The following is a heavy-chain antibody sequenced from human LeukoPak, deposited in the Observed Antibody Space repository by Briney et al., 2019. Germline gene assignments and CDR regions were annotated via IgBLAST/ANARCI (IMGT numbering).Heavy chain of an antibody. CDR1: GYTFTSYY. J-gene: IGHJ4*02. D-gene: IGHD3-3*01. Sequence: RASVKVSCKASGYTFTSYYMHWVRQAPGQGLEWMGIINLSGGSTTYAQTFQGRATMTRDTPTSTVHINPTSLRSRTPALFYCARATLAVFGVPSHYWGQATLVTVSS. V-gene: IGHV1-46*01. CDR3: ARATLAVFGVPSHY. CDR2: INLSGGST.